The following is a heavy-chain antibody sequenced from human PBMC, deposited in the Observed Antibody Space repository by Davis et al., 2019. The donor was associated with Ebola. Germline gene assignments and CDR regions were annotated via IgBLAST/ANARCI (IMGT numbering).Heavy chain of an antibody. V-gene: IGHV4-30-2*01. CDR2: IFHSGSA. CDR1: GGSINSGGSS. Sequence: SETLSLTCAVSGGSINSGGSSWTWIRQPPGKGLEWIGYIFHSGSAYYNPSLKSRVTISVDRSKSQFSLKLSSVTAADTAVYYCAILLGRYYYYGMDVWGKGTTVTVSS. CDR3: AILLGRYYYYGMDV. D-gene: IGHD2/OR15-2a*01. J-gene: IGHJ6*04.